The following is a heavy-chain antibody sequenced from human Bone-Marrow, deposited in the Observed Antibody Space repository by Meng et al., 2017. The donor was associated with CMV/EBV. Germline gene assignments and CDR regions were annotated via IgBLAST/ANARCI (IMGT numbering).Heavy chain of an antibody. J-gene: IGHJ6*02. CDR2: IYWNDDK. CDR1: GFSLSTGGAG. V-gene: IGHV2-5*01. CDR3: ARDPTPYSSSSPYYYDGMDV. D-gene: IGHD6-6*01. Sequence: SGPTLVKPTQTLTLTCTFSGFSLSTGGAGVGWIRQPPGKALEWLALIYWNDDKRYSPSLKRRLTITKDTSRHQVVLTMTNMDPVDTATYYCARDPTPYSSSSPYYYDGMDVWGQGTTVTVSS.